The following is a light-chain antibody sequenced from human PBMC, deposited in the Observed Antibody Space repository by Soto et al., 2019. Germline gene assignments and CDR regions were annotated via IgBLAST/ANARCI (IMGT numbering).Light chain of an antibody. CDR2: DAS. V-gene: IGKV1-33*01. CDR1: QSISSY. Sequence: DIQMTQSPSSLSASVGDRVTITCLASQSISSYLNWYQQKPGKAPKLLIYDASNLETGVPSRFSGSGSGTDFTFTISSLQPEDIATYYCQQYDNLLITFGQGTRLEIK. J-gene: IGKJ5*01. CDR3: QQYDNLLIT.